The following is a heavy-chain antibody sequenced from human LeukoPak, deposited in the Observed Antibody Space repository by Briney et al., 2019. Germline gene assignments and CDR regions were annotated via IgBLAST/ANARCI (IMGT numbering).Heavy chain of an antibody. D-gene: IGHD6-13*01. J-gene: IGHJ3*02. CDR2: IYHSGGT. Sequence: SGTLSLTCGVSGGSITTTNFWSWVRQPPGKGLEWIGEIYHSGGTNYNPSLRIRVTILVDKSKNQLSLNLSSVTAADTAVYYCARREQQLGTNAFDIWGQGTVVTVSS. CDR3: ARREQQLGTNAFDI. CDR1: GGSITTTNF. V-gene: IGHV4-4*02.